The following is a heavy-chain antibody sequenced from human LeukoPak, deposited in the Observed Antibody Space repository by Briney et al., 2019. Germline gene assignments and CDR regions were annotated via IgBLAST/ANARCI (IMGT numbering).Heavy chain of an antibody. CDR3: ASSSYDLLTGLGLTHDF. Sequence: PSETLSLTCAVYGGSFSDYFWTWIRQPPGKGLEWIGEVHPSGRTNYKSSLKSRVTISVDTSKNQFSLSLSSVTAADTAVYFCASSSYDLLTGLGLTHDFWGQGTQVTVSS. D-gene: IGHD3-9*01. V-gene: IGHV4-34*01. CDR2: VHPSGRT. CDR1: GGSFSDYF. J-gene: IGHJ4*02.